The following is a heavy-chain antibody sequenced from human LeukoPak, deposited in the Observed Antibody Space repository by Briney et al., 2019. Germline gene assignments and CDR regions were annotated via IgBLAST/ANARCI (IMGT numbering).Heavy chain of an antibody. CDR2: IKEDGSEK. Sequence: PGGSLRLSCAASGFTFSSYWMSWVRQAPGKGLEWVANIKEDGSEKYYVDSVKGRFTISRDNAKNSLYMQMNSLRAEDTAVYYCARGGAPYCRSTSCYGDWFDPWGQGTLVTVSS. J-gene: IGHJ5*02. D-gene: IGHD2-2*01. CDR3: ARGGAPYCRSTSCYGDWFDP. V-gene: IGHV3-7*05. CDR1: GFTFSSYW.